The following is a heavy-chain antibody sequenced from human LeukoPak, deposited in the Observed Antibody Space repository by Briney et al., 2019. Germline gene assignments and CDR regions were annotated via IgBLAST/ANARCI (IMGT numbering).Heavy chain of an antibody. CDR3: ANEGTVGATSQIYYFDY. CDR2: ISGSGGST. Sequence: GGSLRLSCAASGFTFSSYAMSWVRQAPGKGLEWVSAISGSGGSTYYADSVKGRFTISRDNSKNTLYLQMNSLRAEDTAVYYCANEGTVGATSQIYYFDYWGQGTLVTVSS. V-gene: IGHV3-23*01. J-gene: IGHJ4*02. D-gene: IGHD1-26*01. CDR1: GFTFSSYA.